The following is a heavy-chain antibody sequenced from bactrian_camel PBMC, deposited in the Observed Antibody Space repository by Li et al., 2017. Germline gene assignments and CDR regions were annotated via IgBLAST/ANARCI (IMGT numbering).Heavy chain of an antibody. J-gene: IGHJ6*01. CDR1: GASSTRW. D-gene: IGHD6*01. Sequence: HVQLVESGGGSVQTGGSLKLSCTVSGASSTRWMGWFRRAPGKEREGVATIYTGDSTPYYGDSVEGRFTMSQDNAKNTVYLQMNVLKSEDTALYYCATAYGGTWWFDFDYWGQGTQVTVS. CDR2: IYTGDSTP. CDR3: ATAYGGTWWFDFDY. V-gene: IGHV3S1*01.